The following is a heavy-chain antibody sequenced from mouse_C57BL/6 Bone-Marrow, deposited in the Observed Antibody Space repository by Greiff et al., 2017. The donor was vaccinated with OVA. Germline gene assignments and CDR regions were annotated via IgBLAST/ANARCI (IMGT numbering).Heavy chain of an antibody. Sequence: QVQLQQPGAELVRPGSSVKLSCKASGYTFTSYWMHWVKQRPIQGLEWIGNIDPSDSETHYNQKFKDKATLTVDKSSSTAYMQLSSLTSEDSAVDYCARSPLYYGSSYGYFDVWGTGTPVTVSS. D-gene: IGHD1-1*01. J-gene: IGHJ1*03. CDR1: GYTFTSYW. CDR2: IDPSDSET. V-gene: IGHV1-52*01. CDR3: ARSPLYYGSSYGYFDV.